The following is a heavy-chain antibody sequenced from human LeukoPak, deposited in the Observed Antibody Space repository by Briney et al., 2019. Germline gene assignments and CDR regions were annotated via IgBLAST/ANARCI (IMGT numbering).Heavy chain of an antibody. CDR2: IYTSGST. D-gene: IGHD5-18*01. Sequence: PSETLSLTCTVSGGSLSSGSYYWSWIRRPAGQGLEWIGRIYTSGSTNYNPSLKSRVTISVDTSKNQFSLKLSSVTAADTAVYYCAGEGLVYSYGQNWFDPWGQGTLVTVSS. CDR3: AGEGLVYSYGQNWFDP. J-gene: IGHJ5*02. V-gene: IGHV4-61*02. CDR1: GGSLSSGSYY.